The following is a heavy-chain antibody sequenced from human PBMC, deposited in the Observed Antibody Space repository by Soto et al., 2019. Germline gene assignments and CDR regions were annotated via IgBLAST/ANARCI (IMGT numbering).Heavy chain of an antibody. V-gene: IGHV4-34*01. CDR2: INHSGST. Sequence: SETLSLTCAVYGGSFSGYYWSWIRQPPGKGLEWIGEINHSGSTNYNPSLKSRVTISVDTSKNQFSLKLSSVTAADTAVYYCARGYYDFWSGDQRGFQHWGQGTLVTVSS. CDR3: ARGYYDFWSGDQRGFQH. D-gene: IGHD3-3*01. CDR1: GGSFSGYY. J-gene: IGHJ1*01.